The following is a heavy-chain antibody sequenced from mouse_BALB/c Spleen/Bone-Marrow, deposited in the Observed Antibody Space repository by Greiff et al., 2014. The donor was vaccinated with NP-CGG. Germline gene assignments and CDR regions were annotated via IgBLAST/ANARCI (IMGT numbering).Heavy chain of an antibody. CDR2: IHYSGVT. D-gene: IGHD4-1*01. J-gene: IGHJ4*01. CDR1: GYSITSYYS. Sequence: EVKLVESGPDLVKPSQSLSLTCTVTGYSITSYYSWHWIRQFPGNKLEWMGYIHYSGVTVYNPSLKSRISITRDTSNNQFFLQSNSVATEDTATYYCSRFAGTPYTMDYWGQGTSVTVSS. V-gene: IGHV3-1*02. CDR3: SRFAGTPYTMDY.